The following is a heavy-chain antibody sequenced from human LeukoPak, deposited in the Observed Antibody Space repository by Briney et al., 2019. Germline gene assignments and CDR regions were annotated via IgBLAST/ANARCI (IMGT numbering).Heavy chain of an antibody. J-gene: IGHJ5*02. Sequence: PGGSLRLSCAASGFTFSSYAMSWVRQPPGKGLEWVSGIFPSGGEIHYADSVRGRFTVSRDNSKSTLSLQMNSLRAEDTAIYYCAKKYSTGLDPWGQGTLVTVS. D-gene: IGHD1-26*01. V-gene: IGHV3-23*01. CDR1: GFTFSSYA. CDR2: IFPSGGEI. CDR3: AKKYSTGLDP.